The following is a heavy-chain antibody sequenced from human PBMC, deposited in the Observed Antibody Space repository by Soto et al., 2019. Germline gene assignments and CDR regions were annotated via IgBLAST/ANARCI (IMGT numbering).Heavy chain of an antibody. CDR2: IYYSGST. V-gene: IGHV4-59*01. J-gene: IGHJ6*02. CDR3: ARSGWFGELLYYYYGMDV. D-gene: IGHD3-10*01. Sequence: SETLSLTCTVSGGSISSYYWSWIRQPPGKGLEWIGYIYYSGSTNYNPSLKSRVTISVDTSKNQSSLKLSSVTAADTAVYYCARSGWFGELLYYYYGMDVWGQGTTVTVSS. CDR1: GGSISSYY.